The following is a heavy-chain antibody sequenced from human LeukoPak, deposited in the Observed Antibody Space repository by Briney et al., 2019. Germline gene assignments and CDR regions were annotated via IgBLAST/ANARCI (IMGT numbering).Heavy chain of an antibody. CDR2: ISYDGTNK. V-gene: IGHV3-30*18. D-gene: IGHD4-17*01. J-gene: IGHJ4*02. CDR3: AKTDAPYGDYTY. Sequence: GRSLRLSCAASGFTFINYGMHWVRQAPGKGLEWVAVISYDGTNKYYADSVKGRFTISRDNSKNTLYLQMNSLKTDDTAVYYCAKTDAPYGDYTYWGQGTLVTVSS. CDR1: GFTFINYG.